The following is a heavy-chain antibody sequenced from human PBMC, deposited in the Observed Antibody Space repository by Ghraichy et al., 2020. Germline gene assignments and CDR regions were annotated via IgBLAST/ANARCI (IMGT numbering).Heavy chain of an antibody. CDR3: ARDRVRYGDGNTFDY. V-gene: IGHV1-18*01. J-gene: IGHJ4*02. D-gene: IGHD4-17*01. CDR2: SSAYNGNT. Sequence: ASVKVSCKASGYTFSSYGFTWVRQAPGQGLEWMGWSSAYNGNTNYAQKLQGRVTMTTDTSTSTAYMELRSLRSDDTAVYYCARDRVRYGDGNTFDYWGQGTLVTVSS. CDR1: GYTFSSYG.